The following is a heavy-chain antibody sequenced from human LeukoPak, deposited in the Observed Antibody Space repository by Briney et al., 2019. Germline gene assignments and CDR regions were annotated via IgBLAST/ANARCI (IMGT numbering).Heavy chain of an antibody. CDR1: GFTFSGSA. Sequence: AGGSLKLSCAASGFTFSGSAMHWIRQPPGKGLEWIGSIYYSGSTYYNPSLKSRVTISVDTSKNQFSLKLSSVTAADTAVYYCARFSGGGYYYDAFDIWGQGTMVTVSS. CDR3: ARFSGGGYYYDAFDI. V-gene: IGHV4-38-2*01. D-gene: IGHD3-22*01. J-gene: IGHJ3*02. CDR2: IYYSGST.